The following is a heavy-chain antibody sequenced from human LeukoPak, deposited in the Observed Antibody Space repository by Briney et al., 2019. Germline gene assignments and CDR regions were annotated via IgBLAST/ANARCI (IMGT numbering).Heavy chain of an antibody. J-gene: IGHJ4*02. CDR1: GFTFSNAW. D-gene: IGHD2-15*01. CDR2: IKSKTDGGTT. Sequence: GGSLRLSCAASGFTFSNAWMSWVRQAPGKGLEWVGRIKSKTDGGTTDYAAPVKGRFTISRDDSKNTLYLQMNSLKTEDTAVYYCTTDSDYCSGGSCYSDYWGQGTLVTVSS. CDR3: TTDSDYCSGGSCYSDY. V-gene: IGHV3-15*01.